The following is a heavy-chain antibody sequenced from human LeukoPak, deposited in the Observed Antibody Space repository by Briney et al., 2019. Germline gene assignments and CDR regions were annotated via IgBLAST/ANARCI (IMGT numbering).Heavy chain of an antibody. Sequence: GGSLRLSCAASGFTFDDYAMHWVRQAPGKGLEGVSGISWNSGSIGYADSVKGRFTISRDNAKNSLYLQMNSLRAEDTALYYWAIFGVAHPDYWGQGTLVTVSS. V-gene: IGHV3-9*01. CDR3: AIFGVAHPDY. D-gene: IGHD3-3*01. CDR2: ISWNSGSI. J-gene: IGHJ4*02. CDR1: GFTFDDYA.